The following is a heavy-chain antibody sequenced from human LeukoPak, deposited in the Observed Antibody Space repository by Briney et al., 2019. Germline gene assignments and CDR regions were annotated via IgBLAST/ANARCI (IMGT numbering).Heavy chain of an antibody. CDR2: IYYSGST. D-gene: IGHD3-9*01. V-gene: IGHV4-59*01. J-gene: IGHJ2*01. CDR1: GGSISSYY. CDR3: ARRILTGYPKYDWYFDL. Sequence: SETLSLTCTVSGGSISSYYWSWIRQPPGKGLGWIGYIYYSGSTNYNPSLKSRVTISVDTSKNQFSLKLSSVTAADTAMYYCARRILTGYPKYDWYFDLWGRGTLVTVSS.